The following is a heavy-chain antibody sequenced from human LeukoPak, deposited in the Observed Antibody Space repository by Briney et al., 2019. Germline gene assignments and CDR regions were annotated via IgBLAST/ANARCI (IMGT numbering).Heavy chain of an antibody. CDR1: GFTFSSYW. CDR3: VRYNSDWGCLDP. CDR2: IKPDGSEK. V-gene: IGHV3-7*01. J-gene: IGHJ5*02. D-gene: IGHD2-21*02. Sequence: GGSLRLSCAASGFTFSSYWMSWVRQASGKGLECVANIKPDGSEKNYVDSVKGRFTISRDNAEKTLSLQMNSLRAEDTAIYYCVRYNSDWGCLDPWGQGTLVTVSS.